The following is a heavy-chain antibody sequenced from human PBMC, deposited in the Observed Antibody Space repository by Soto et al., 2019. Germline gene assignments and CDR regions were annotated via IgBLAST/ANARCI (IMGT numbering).Heavy chain of an antibody. J-gene: IGHJ5*02. D-gene: IGHD2-21*01. CDR1: GDSISSTHW. CDR3: ATLPPRIVVTVLPIPA. CDR2: VYHSGST. Sequence: QVYLHQSGPGRVKPSGTLSLTCAVSGDSISSTHWWTWVRQTPGKGLEWIGEVYHSGSTSYNPSLKSRVTISVYKSNNQCYLKLTSVTAADTAVYYCATLPPRIVVTVLPIPAWCQGTLVSVSS. V-gene: IGHV4-4*02.